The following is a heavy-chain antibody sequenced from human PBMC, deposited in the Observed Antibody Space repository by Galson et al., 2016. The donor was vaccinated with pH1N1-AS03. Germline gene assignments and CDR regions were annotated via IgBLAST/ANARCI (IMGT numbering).Heavy chain of an antibody. Sequence: SETLSLTCAVSGDSISSNHWWTWVRQPPGKGLEWIAEIYYNGNSNYNPTLKSRVSISVDKSKNQFSLNLGSVTAADPAVYCARAGQRHRVGDYWGHGTLVTVSS. J-gene: IGHJ4*01. D-gene: IGHD6-25*01. CDR3: ARAGQRHRVGDY. CDR1: GDSISSNHW. V-gene: IGHV4-4*02. CDR2: IYYNGNS.